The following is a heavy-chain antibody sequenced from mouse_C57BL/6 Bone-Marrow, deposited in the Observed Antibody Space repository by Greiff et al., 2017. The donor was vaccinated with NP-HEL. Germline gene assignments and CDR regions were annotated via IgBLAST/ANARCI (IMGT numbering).Heavy chain of an antibody. CDR1: GYTFTSYG. J-gene: IGHJ3*01. D-gene: IGHD1-1*01. CDR2: IYPRSGNP. CDR3: AREGIYYYGSSWFAY. Sequence: QVQLQQSGAELARPGASVKLSCKASGYTFTSYGISWVKQRTGQGLEWIGEIYPRSGNPYYNEKFKGKATLTADKSSSTAYMELRSLTSEDSAVYVCAREGIYYYGSSWFAYGGQGTLVTVSA. V-gene: IGHV1-81*01.